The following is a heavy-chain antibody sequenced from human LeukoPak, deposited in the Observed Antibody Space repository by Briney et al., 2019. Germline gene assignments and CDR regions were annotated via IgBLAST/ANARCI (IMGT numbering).Heavy chain of an antibody. J-gene: IGHJ4*02. CDR3: ARISAMVLHYFDY. D-gene: IGHD3-10*01. CDR2: INHSGST. V-gene: IGHV4-39*07. CDR1: GGSISSSSYY. Sequence: SETLSLTCTVSGGSISSSSYYWSWIRQPPGKGLEWIGEINHSGSTNYNPSLKSRVTISVDTSKNQFSLKLSSVTAADTAVYYCARISAMVLHYFDYWGQGTLVTASS.